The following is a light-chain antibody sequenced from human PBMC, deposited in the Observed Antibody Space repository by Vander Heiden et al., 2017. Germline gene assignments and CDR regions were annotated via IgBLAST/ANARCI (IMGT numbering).Light chain of an antibody. V-gene: IGLV3-1*01. CDR1: KLGDKY. CDR2: QDN. Sequence: SYELTQPPSVSVSPGQPASISCSGDKLGDKYACWYQQKPGQSPVVVIYQDNKRPSGIPERFSGSNSGNTATLTISGTQAMDEADYYCQAWDSNTAVFGGGTKLTVL. J-gene: IGLJ3*02. CDR3: QAWDSNTAV.